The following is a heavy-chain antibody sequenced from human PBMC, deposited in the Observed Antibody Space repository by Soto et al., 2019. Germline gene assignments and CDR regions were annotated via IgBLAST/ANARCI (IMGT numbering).Heavy chain of an antibody. D-gene: IGHD3-22*01. J-gene: IGHJ5*02. CDR1: GFSISIGYF. CDR3: ARDSSGYYWFDP. CDR2: IYHSGTT. V-gene: IGHV4-38-2*02. Sequence: SSETLSLTCAVSGFSISIGYFCGCIRQPPGKGPEWLGSIYHSGTTYYNPSVKGRVTISVDTSKNQFSLKMSSVTAADTAVYYCARDSSGYYWFDPWGQGTLVTVSS.